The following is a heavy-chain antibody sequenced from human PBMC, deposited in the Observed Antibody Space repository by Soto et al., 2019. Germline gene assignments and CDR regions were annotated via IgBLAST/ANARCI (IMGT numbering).Heavy chain of an antibody. V-gene: IGHV3-21*01. CDR3: ARGGVVPAAIPGDY. D-gene: IGHD2-2*02. J-gene: IGHJ4*02. Sequence: PGGSLRLSCAASGFTFSSYSMNWVRQAPGKGLEWVSSISGSSSYIYYADSVKGRFTISRDNAKNSLYLQMNSLRAEDTAVYYCARGGVVPAAIPGDYWGQGTLVTVSS. CDR2: ISGSSSYI. CDR1: GFTFSSYS.